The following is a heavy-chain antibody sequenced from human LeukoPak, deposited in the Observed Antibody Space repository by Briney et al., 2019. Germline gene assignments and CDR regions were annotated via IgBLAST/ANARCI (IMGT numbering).Heavy chain of an antibody. CDR1: GGSISSGSYY. J-gene: IGHJ6*03. D-gene: IGHD3-10*01. CDR3: ARSLLWFGDYYYYYYMDV. V-gene: IGHV4-61*02. CDR2: IYTSGST. Sequence: SETLSLTCTVSGGSISSGSYYWSWIRQPAGKGLEWIGRIYTSGSTNYNPSLKSRVTISVDTSKNQFSLKLSSVTAADTAVYYCARSLLWFGDYYYYYYMDVWGKGTTVTISS.